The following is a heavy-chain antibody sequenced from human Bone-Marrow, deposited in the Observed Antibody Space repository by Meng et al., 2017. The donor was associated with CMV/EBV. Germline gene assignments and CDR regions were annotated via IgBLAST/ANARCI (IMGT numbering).Heavy chain of an antibody. D-gene: IGHD5-18*01. Sequence: GESLKISCAASGFTFSRSWMHWVCQAPEKGLEWVADIKCDGSEKYYVDSVKGRLTISRDNAKNSLYLQVNSLRAEDMTVYYCAREYSYGPFDYWGHGMLVTFSS. CDR3: AREYSYGPFDY. CDR2: IKCDGSEK. CDR1: GFTFSRSW. V-gene: IGHV3-52*01. J-gene: IGHJ4*01.